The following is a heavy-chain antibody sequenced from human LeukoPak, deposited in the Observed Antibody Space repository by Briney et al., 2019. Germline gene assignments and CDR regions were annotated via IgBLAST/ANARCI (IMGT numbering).Heavy chain of an antibody. Sequence: SETLSLTCTVSGGSISTYYWSWIRQPPGKGLEWIGYSGSTNYNPSLQSRVTISVDTSKNQFSLKLTSVTAAATAMYYCARAVSGWSSDLWGRGTLVTVSS. D-gene: IGHD3-3*01. CDR3: ARAVSGWSSDL. V-gene: IGHV4-59*01. CDR1: GGSISTYY. J-gene: IGHJ2*01. CDR2: SGST.